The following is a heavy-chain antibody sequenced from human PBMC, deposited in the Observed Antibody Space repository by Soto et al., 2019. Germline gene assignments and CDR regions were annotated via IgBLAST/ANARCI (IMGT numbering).Heavy chain of an antibody. Sequence: ASVKVSCKASGYSFSSFGISWVRQAPGQGLEWVGWVSVPSGDTSSAQNFQGRVTVTTDTSTSTAYMEVGSLRSEDTAVYYCAAELYSGGSCCSFDLWGQGTMVTVSS. CDR3: AAELYSGGSCCSFDL. CDR2: VSVPSGDT. CDR1: GYSFSSFG. J-gene: IGHJ3*01. D-gene: IGHD2-15*01. V-gene: IGHV1-18*01.